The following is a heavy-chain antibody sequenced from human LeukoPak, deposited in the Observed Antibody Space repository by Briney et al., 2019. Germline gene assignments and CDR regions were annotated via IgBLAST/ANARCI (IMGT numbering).Heavy chain of an antibody. CDR3: ALRTSYKTFDF. CDR1: GFSLSTSGGG. V-gene: IGHV2-5*02. J-gene: IGHJ4*02. Sequence: SGPTLVKPTQTLTLTCTFSGFSLSTSGGGVGWIRQPPGEALEWLALIYWDDNKHYSPSLKSRLTITKDTSKNQVVLTLANMDPVDTATYYCALRTSYKTFDFWGQGALVTVSS. CDR2: IYWDDNK. D-gene: IGHD2-2*01.